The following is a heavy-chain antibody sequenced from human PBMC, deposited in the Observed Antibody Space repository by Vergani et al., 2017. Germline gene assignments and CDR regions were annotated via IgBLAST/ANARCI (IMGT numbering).Heavy chain of an antibody. Sequence: EVQLVESGGGLVQPGRSLRLSCAASGFTFDDYAMHWVRQAPGKGLEWVSGISWNSGSIGYADSVKGRFTISRDNAKNSLYLQMNSLRAEDTAVYYCAKDLYYYDSSGYPDYWGQGTLVTVSS. CDR3: AKDLYYYDSSGYPDY. J-gene: IGHJ4*02. V-gene: IGHV3-9*01. CDR1: GFTFDDYA. CDR2: ISWNSGSI. D-gene: IGHD3-22*01.